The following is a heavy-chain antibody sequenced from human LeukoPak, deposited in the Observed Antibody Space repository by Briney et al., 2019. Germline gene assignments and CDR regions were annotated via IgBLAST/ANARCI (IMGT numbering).Heavy chain of an antibody. CDR1: GDSINSLDL. D-gene: IGHD3-22*01. CDR2: MYLSGTT. V-gene: IGHV4-4*02. J-gene: IGHJ4*02. CDR3: AGLVGRYSSGLYYYYFDY. Sequence: SETLSPTCTVSGDSINSLDLWSWVRQPPGKGLEWIGEMYLSGTTRSNPSVKSRVTISIDKSKNQFFLNLSSVTAADTAVYYCAGLVGRYSSGLYYYYFDYWGQGTLVTVSS.